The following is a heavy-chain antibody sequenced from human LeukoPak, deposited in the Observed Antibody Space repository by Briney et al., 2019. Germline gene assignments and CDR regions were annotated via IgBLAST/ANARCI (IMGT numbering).Heavy chain of an antibody. D-gene: IGHD3-22*01. CDR3: ATPLDYYDSSGYHQGGD. Sequence: WIRQAPGKGLEWVANIKQDGSKKNYVDSVKGRFIISRDNAKNSLYLQMNSLRAEDTAVYYCATPLDYYDSSGYHQGGDWGQGTLVTVSS. V-gene: IGHV3-7*03. J-gene: IGHJ4*02. CDR2: IKQDGSKK.